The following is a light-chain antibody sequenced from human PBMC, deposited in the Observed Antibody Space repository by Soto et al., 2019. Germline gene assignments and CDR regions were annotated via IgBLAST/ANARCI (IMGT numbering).Light chain of an antibody. J-gene: IGKJ5*01. CDR2: DAS. V-gene: IGKV3D-20*01. CDR3: QQYGSSPPIT. Sequence: IVLTQSPATLSVSPGDRTTLSCRASQSVSSSFLAWYQQKPGLAPRLLIYDASSRATGIPDRFSGSGSGTDFTLTISRLEPEDFAVYYCQQYGSSPPITFGQGTRLEIK. CDR1: QSVSSSF.